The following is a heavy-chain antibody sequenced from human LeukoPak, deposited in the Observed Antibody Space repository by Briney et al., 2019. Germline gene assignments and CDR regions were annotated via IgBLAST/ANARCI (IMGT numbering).Heavy chain of an antibody. CDR2: IYSGGST. J-gene: IGHJ6*02. Sequence: GGSLRLSCAASGFTVSSNYMSWVRQAPGEGLEWVSVIYSGGSTYYADSVKGRFTISRDNSKNTLYLHMNSMRAEDTAVYYCARAWYSTLGSGMDVWGQGTTVTVSS. V-gene: IGHV3-53*01. CDR3: ARAWYSTLGSGMDV. D-gene: IGHD6-13*01. CDR1: GFTVSSNY.